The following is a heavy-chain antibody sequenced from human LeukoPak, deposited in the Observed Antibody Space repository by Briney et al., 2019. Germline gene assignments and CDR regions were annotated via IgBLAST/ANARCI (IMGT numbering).Heavy chain of an antibody. V-gene: IGHV3-53*01. D-gene: IGHD1-26*01. CDR1: GFTVSSNY. J-gene: IGHJ4*02. CDR3: ARVGELLSLDY. Sequence: GGSLRLSCAASGFTVSSNYMSWVRQAPGKGLEWVSVIYSGGSTYYADSVKGRFTISRDNSKNTLYLQMNSLRAEDTAVYYCARVGELLSLDYWGQGTLVTVSS. CDR2: IYSGGST.